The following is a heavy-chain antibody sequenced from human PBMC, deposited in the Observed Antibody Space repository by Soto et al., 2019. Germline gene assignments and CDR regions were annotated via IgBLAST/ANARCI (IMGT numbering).Heavy chain of an antibody. CDR3: ARVRGGGSEYFFDY. Sequence: ASVEVSCKASGYTFTRYNVHWVRQAPGQGLEWMAIINPSGGTTYYVQKFEGRVTLTTDTSTCTVYPELSSLSSDDTAVYSWARVRGGGSEYFFDYWGQGTLGTVSS. D-gene: IGHD2-15*01. CDR2: INPSGGTT. CDR1: GYTFTRYN. J-gene: IGHJ4*02. V-gene: IGHV1-46*01.